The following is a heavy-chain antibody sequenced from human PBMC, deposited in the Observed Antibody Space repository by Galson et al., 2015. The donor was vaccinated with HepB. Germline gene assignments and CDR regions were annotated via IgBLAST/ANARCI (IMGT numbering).Heavy chain of an antibody. CDR3: AGVPGTIYYYSMDV. CDR2: TYYRARWYS. D-gene: IGHD6-13*01. V-gene: IGHV6-1*01. CDR1: GDSVSNHNAA. J-gene: IGHJ6*02. Sequence: CAISGDSVSNHNAAWNWIRQSPSRGLEWLGRTYYRARWYSDYAVSVRSRIIINADTSKNQFSLQLNSVTPEDTAVYYCAGVPGTIYYYSMDVWGQGTTVTVSS.